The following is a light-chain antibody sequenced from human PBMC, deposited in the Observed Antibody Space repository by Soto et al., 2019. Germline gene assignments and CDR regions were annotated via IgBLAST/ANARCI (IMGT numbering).Light chain of an antibody. Sequence: QSVLTQPPSLSGTPGQRVTISCSGSTSNIAGNTVHWYQHLPETAPKLLIYIDDQRPSGVPDRFSGSKSGTSASLAISGLQSEDEADYCCATWDDSLNAAVFGGATQLTVL. CDR2: IDD. CDR3: ATWDDSLNAAV. V-gene: IGLV1-44*01. CDR1: TSNIAGNT. J-gene: IGLJ7*01.